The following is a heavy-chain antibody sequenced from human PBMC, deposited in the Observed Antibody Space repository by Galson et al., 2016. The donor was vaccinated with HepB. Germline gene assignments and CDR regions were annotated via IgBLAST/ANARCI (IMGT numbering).Heavy chain of an antibody. V-gene: IGHV3-7*01. D-gene: IGHD6-13*01. CDR3: ARAAERWSSSHGKY. Sequence: SLRLSCAASGFTFSSYWMSWVRQAPGKGLGWVANIKQDGSEKYYVDSVKGRFTISRDNAKNSLYLQMNSLRAEDTAVYYCARAAERWSSSHGKYWGQGTLVTVSS. CDR2: IKQDGSEK. J-gene: IGHJ4*02. CDR1: GFTFSSYW.